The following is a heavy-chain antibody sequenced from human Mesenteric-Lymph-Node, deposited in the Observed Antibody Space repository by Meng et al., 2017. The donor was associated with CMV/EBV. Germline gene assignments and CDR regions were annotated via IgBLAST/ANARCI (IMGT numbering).Heavy chain of an antibody. CDR1: GLTFNDYG. CDR2: IRNDGSDK. J-gene: IGHJ4*02. CDR3: VKGAFSDFWTGYFTSRD. Sequence: GESLKISCAASGLTFNDYGMHWVRQAPGKGLEWVAFIRNDGSDKYFADSVKGRFTISRDNSKNTLYLQMNSLITEDTAVYYCVKGAFSDFWTGYFTSRDWGQGTLVTVSS. V-gene: IGHV3-30*02. D-gene: IGHD3/OR15-3a*01.